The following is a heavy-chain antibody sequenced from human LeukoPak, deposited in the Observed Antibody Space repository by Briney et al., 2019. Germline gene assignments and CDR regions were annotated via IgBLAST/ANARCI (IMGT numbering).Heavy chain of an antibody. J-gene: IGHJ3*02. CDR3: ARHGWNTQYAFDI. CDR2: IYYSGST. CDR1: GGSISSSSYY. Sequence: SETLSLTCTVAGGSISSSSYYWAWIRQPPGKGLEWIGSIYYSGSTYYNPSLKSRVTISVDTSKNHISLKLSSVTAADTAVYYCARHGWNTQYAFDIWGQGTMVTVSS. D-gene: IGHD1/OR15-1a*01. V-gene: IGHV4-39*01.